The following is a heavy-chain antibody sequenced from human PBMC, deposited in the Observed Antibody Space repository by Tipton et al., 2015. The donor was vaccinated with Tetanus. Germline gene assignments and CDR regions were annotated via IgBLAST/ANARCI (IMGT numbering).Heavy chain of an antibody. CDR2: IYYRGST. Sequence: LRLSCTVSGGSISTYYWSWIRQPPGKGLEWIGYIYYRGSTNYNPSFKSRVTISVDTSKNQFSLKLSSVTAADTAVYYCARHMAMWSGVGMDVWSQGTTVTVSS. CDR3: ARHMAMWSGVGMDV. CDR1: GGSISTYY. D-gene: IGHD3-3*01. J-gene: IGHJ6*02. V-gene: IGHV4-59*08.